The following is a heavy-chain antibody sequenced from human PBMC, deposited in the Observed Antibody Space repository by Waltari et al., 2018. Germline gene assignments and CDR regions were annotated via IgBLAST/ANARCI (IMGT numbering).Heavy chain of an antibody. CDR2: IYHSGST. J-gene: IGHJ5*02. Sequence: QVQLQESGPGLVKPSETLSLTCTVSGYSISSGYYWGWIRQPPGKGLEWIGSIYHSGSTYYNPSLKSRVTISVDKSKNQFSLKLSSVAAADTAVYYCARMVGYCSSNSCRNWFEPWGQGTLVTVSS. CDR1: GYSISSGYY. CDR3: ARMVGYCSSNSCRNWFEP. V-gene: IGHV4-38-2*02. D-gene: IGHD2-2*03.